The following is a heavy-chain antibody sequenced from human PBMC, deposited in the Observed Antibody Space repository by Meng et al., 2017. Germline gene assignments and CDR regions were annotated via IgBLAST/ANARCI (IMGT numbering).Heavy chain of an antibody. Sequence: ASVKVSCKASGYTFTGYYMHWVRQAPGQGLEWMGRINPNSGGTNYAQKFQGRVTMTRDTSISTAYMELSRLRSDDTAVYYCARSYCSSTSCYGMDVWGQGTTVTFSS. CDR3: ARSYCSSTSCYGMDV. J-gene: IGHJ6*01. CDR1: GYTFTGYY. D-gene: IGHD2-2*01. V-gene: IGHV1-2*06. CDR2: INPNSGGT.